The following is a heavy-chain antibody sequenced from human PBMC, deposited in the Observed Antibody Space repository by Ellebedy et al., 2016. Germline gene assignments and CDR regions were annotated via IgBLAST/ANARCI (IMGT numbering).Heavy chain of an antibody. J-gene: IGHJ4*02. V-gene: IGHV4-61*08. CDR2: IYHSGIT. D-gene: IGHD3-22*01. CDR1: GASISSGGYY. CDR3: ARVFSAGSYSSGYQDDY. Sequence: SETLSLXCTVSGASISSGGYYWSWIRQPPGKGLEWIAKIYHSGITDYNSSLKSRLIISVDTSKKQFSLKLSSVTAADTAVYYCARVFSAGSYSSGYQDDYWGQGTLVTVSS.